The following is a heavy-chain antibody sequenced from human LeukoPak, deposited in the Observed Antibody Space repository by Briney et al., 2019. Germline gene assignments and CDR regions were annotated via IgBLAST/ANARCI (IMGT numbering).Heavy chain of an antibody. CDR3: ARVGGYCTNGVCYKDGHYFDY. Sequence: AGGSLRLSCVASGFTFSTYAMHWVRQAPGKGLEWVALISFDGSTKYYADSVKGRFTISRDSSKNTLYLQMNSLRAEDTAVYYCARVGGYCTNGVCYKDGHYFDYWGQGTLVTVSS. CDR1: GFTFSTYA. D-gene: IGHD2-8*01. J-gene: IGHJ4*02. V-gene: IGHV3-30*04. CDR2: ISFDGSTK.